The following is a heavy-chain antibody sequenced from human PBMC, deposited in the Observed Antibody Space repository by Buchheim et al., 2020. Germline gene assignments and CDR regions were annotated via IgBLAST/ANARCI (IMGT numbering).Heavy chain of an antibody. CDR3: ARPLEYSSSSSAFDI. J-gene: IGHJ3*02. V-gene: IGHV4-34*01. CDR2: INHSENT. Sequence: QVQLQQWGAGLLKPSETLSLTCAVYGGSFSGYYWNWVRQPPGKGLEWIGQINHSENTNYNPSLKSRVNISVETSNNKFSLKLSSVTAADTAVYYCARPLEYSSSSSAFDIWGLGT. D-gene: IGHD6-6*01. CDR1: GGSFSGYY.